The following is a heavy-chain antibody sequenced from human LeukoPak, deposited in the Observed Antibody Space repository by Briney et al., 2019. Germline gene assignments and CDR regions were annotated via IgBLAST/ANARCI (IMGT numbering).Heavy chain of an antibody. J-gene: IGHJ6*02. CDR1: GYTFTGYY. Sequence: ASVKVSCKASGYTFTGYYIHWVRQAPGPGLEWMGGMNPDSGGTNPAQNFQGRVTMPRDTSISTAYIELNRLRSDDTAVYYCARDTVVMSTPYYYYYGMDVWGQGTTVTVSS. CDR2: MNPDSGGT. V-gene: IGHV1-2*02. CDR3: ARDTVVMSTPYYYYYGMDV. D-gene: IGHD4-23*01.